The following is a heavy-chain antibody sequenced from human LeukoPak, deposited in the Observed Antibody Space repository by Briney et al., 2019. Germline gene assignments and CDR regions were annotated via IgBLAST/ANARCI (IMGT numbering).Heavy chain of an antibody. Sequence: GGPLNLSFEPPGSTLSSYALTWVRKAPGRGLEWVSAISGSGGSTYYADSVKGRFTISRDNSKNTLYLQMNSLRAEDTAVYYCAKDIDLTYYFDYWGQGTLVTVSS. CDR1: GSTLSSYA. CDR3: AKDIDLTYYFDY. J-gene: IGHJ4*02. CDR2: ISGSGGST. V-gene: IGHV3-23*01. D-gene: IGHD3-16*01.